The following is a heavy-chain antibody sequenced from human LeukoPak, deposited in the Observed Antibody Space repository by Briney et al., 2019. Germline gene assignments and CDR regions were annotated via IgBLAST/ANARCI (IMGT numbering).Heavy chain of an antibody. CDR2: IIIRAGTT. CDR3: ARDRPNYYGSDGHYYRRDGDY. Sequence: GGSRRPSCAAPGSTFRTNAMGWARQPPGKGLEWASSIIIRAGTTYYADSVKGRFTISRDNSENTLYLQMNSLRAVDSALYYCARDRPNYYGSDGHYYRRDGDYWGQGTLVTVSS. J-gene: IGHJ4*02. D-gene: IGHD3-22*01. V-gene: IGHV3-23*01. CDR1: GSTFRTNA.